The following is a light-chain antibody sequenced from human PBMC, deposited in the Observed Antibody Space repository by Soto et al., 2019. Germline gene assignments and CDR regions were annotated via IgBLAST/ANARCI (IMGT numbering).Light chain of an antibody. CDR3: LQDSIYPGT. CDR1: QVIASA. J-gene: IGKJ1*01. Sequence: AIQMTQSPSSLSASVGDRVTITCRASQVIASALGWYQQKPGKAPKLLISSASTLQSGLPSRFSGSGFGTDFTRTISGLQPEDSATYYCLQDSIYPGTFGQGTKGEIK. CDR2: SAS. V-gene: IGKV1-6*01.